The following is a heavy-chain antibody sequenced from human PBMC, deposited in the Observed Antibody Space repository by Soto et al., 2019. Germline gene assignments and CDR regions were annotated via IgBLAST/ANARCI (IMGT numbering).Heavy chain of an antibody. V-gene: IGHV3-23*01. Sequence: GGSLRLSCAASGFTFSSYAMSWVRQAPGKGLEWVSAISGSGGSTYYADSVKGRFTISRDNSKNTLYLQMNSLRAEDTAVYYCAKDPYSSDERYYFDYWGQGTLVTVSS. D-gene: IGHD6-25*01. CDR2: ISGSGGST. CDR3: AKDPYSSDERYYFDY. J-gene: IGHJ4*02. CDR1: GFTFSSYA.